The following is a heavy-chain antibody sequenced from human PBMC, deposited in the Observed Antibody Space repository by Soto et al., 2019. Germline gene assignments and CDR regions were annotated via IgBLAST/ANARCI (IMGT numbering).Heavy chain of an antibody. CDR1: GGSISSGDYY. V-gene: IGHV4-30-4*01. D-gene: IGHD3-22*01. Sequence: QVQLQESGPGLVKPSQTLSLTCTVSGGSISSGDYYWSWIRQPPGKGLEWIGYIYYSGSTYYNPSLMMRATVPVDTSKTQHPLKLSSLTAADTAVDYCARGVTMIVVAAWVGFDPWGQGTLVTVSS. CDR2: IYYSGST. J-gene: IGHJ5*02. CDR3: ARGVTMIVVAAWVGFDP.